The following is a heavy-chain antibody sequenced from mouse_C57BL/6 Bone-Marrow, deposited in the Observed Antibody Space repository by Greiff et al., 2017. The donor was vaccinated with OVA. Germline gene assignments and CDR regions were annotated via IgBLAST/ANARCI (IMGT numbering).Heavy chain of an antibody. CDR1: GYSITSGYF. CDR3: AREPFYYGSPLAY. V-gene: IGHV3-6*01. Sequence: EVQRVESGPGLVKPSQSLSLTCSVTGYSITSGYFWYWIRQFPGNLLEWMGYISYDGSNNYNPSLKNRIPITRDTSKNQFFLTLNSVTTEDTATYYCAREPFYYGSPLAYWGQGTLVTVSA. D-gene: IGHD1-1*01. CDR2: ISYDGSN. J-gene: IGHJ3*01.